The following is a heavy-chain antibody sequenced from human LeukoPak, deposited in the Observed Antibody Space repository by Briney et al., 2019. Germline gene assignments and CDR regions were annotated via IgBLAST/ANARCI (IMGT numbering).Heavy chain of an antibody. V-gene: IGHV4-34*01. CDR1: GGSFSGYY. CDR3: ARLLSVGYRGYYYYMDV. D-gene: IGHD5-18*01. Sequence: TSSETLSLTCAVYGGSFSGYYWSWLRQPPGKGLEWIGEINHSGSTNYNPSLKSRVTISVDTSKNQFSLKLSSVTAADTAVYYCARLLSVGYRGYYYYMDVWGKGTTVTVSS. CDR2: INHSGST. J-gene: IGHJ6*03.